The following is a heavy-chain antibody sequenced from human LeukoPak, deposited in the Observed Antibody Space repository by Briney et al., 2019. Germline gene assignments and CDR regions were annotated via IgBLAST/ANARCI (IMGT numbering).Heavy chain of an antibody. Sequence: NPSETLSLTCTVSGGSISSYYWSWIRQPAGKGLEWIGRIYTSGSINYNPSLKSRVTMSVDTSKNHFSLKLRSLTAADTAVYYCARDGDYHYFDYWGQGTLVTVSS. CDR3: ARDGDYHYFDY. CDR2: IYTSGSI. CDR1: GGSISSYY. D-gene: IGHD4-17*01. J-gene: IGHJ4*02. V-gene: IGHV4-4*07.